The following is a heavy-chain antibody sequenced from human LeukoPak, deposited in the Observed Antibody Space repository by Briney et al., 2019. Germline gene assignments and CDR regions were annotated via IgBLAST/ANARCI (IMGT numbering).Heavy chain of an antibody. J-gene: IGHJ6*03. CDR2: INWNGGSR. CDR3: ARVSGGDGYNYGYYYYYMDV. CDR1: GFIFDDYG. V-gene: IGHV3-20*04. D-gene: IGHD5-24*01. Sequence: PGGPLRLSCAASGFIFDDYGMSGVPHAPGKALEGVPGINWNGGSRGYADSVKGRFTISRDNAKNSLYLQMNSLRAEDTALYYCARVSGGDGYNYGYYYYYMDVWGKGTTVTVSS.